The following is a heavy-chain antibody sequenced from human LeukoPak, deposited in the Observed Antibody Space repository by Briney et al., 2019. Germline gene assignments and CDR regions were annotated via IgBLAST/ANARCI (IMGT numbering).Heavy chain of an antibody. J-gene: IGHJ4*02. V-gene: IGHV3-23*01. CDR3: ATMFVGVFGVGITDQN. CDR1: GFTFSSYA. CDR2: ISGSGGST. Sequence: GGSLRLSCAASGFTFSSYAMSWVRQAPGKGLEWVSAISGSGGSTYYADSVKGRFTISRDNSKNTLYLQMSSLRSEDTAVYYCATMFVGVFGVGITDQNWGQGTLVTVSS. D-gene: IGHD3-3*01.